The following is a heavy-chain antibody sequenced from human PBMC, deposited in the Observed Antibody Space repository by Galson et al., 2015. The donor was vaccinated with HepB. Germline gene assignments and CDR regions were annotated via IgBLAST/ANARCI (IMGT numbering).Heavy chain of an antibody. CDR1: GGSISSGGYY. CDR2: IYYSGST. V-gene: IGHV4-61*08. J-gene: IGHJ3*02. Sequence: ETLSLTCTVSGGSISSGGYYWSWIRQHPGKGLEWIGYIYYSGSTNYNPSLKSRVTISLDTSKNQFSLKLSSVTAADTAVYYCARNNAFDIWGQGTMVTVSS. CDR3: ARNNAFDI.